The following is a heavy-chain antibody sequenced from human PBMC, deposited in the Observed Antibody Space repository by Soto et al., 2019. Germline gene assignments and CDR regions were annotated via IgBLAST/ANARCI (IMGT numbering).Heavy chain of an antibody. J-gene: IGHJ4*02. CDR2: IGTAGDT. V-gene: IGHV3-13*01. CDR1: GFTFTSYD. Sequence: AGCLRLSSAAAGFTFTSYDMHWDSQATGKCLEWVSAIGTAGDTYSPASVKCRFTISRENAKNSLYLQMNSRRAGDTAVYYCARGQGRKSSSSFDYWGQGTLVTVSS. CDR3: ARGQGRKSSSSFDY. D-gene: IGHD6-6*01.